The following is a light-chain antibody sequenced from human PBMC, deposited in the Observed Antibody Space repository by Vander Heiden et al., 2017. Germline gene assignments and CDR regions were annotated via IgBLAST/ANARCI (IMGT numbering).Light chain of an antibody. J-gene: IGLJ2*01. Sequence: QSVLTQPPSASGTPGQRVTISCSGSSSNIVSNYVYGYQQLPGTAPKLLISRNNQRPSGVPDRFSGSKSGTSASLAISGLRSEDEADYYCAAWDDSLSGQVFGGGTKLTAL. CDR1: SSNIVSNY. V-gene: IGLV1-47*01. CDR2: RNN. CDR3: AAWDDSLSGQV.